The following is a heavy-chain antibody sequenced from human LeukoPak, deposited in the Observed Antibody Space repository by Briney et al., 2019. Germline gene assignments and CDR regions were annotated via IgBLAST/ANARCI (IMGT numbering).Heavy chain of an antibody. CDR1: GFTFDDYA. J-gene: IGHJ4*02. CDR3: AKDDGSRGDYFDY. D-gene: IGHD3-16*01. CDR2: ISWNSGSI. V-gene: IGHV3-9*01. Sequence: PGGSLRLSCAASGFTFDDYAVHWVRQAPGKGLEWVSGISWNSGSIGYADSVKGRFTISRDNAKNSLYLQMNSLRAEDTALYYCAKDDGSRGDYFDYWGQGTLVTVSS.